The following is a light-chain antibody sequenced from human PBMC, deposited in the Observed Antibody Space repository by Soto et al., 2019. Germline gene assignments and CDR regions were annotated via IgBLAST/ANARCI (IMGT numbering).Light chain of an antibody. J-gene: IGKJ5*01. CDR1: QSVSNN. CDR3: QQYNSWPPIT. Sequence: IVLTQSPVTLSLSPGEGATVSCRASQSVSNNLAWYQQKPGQAPRLLIHGASTRATGIPARFSGSGSGTEFTLTITSLQSEDFAVYYCQQYNSWPPITFGQGTRLEIK. CDR2: GAS. V-gene: IGKV3-15*01.